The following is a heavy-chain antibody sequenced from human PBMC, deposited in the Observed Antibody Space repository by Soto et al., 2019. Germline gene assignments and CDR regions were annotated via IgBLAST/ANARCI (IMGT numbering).Heavy chain of an antibody. D-gene: IGHD6-19*01. Sequence: EVQLVESGGGLVQPGGSLRLSCAASGLIFSDYHMDWVRQAPGKGLEWVGRIRRKANSYTTEYAASVKGRFTISRDDPTSSLYLQMNSLKTEDTAVYYCAMLGGWSGGSNDMDVWGQGTTVTVSS. J-gene: IGHJ6*02. CDR2: IRRKANSYTT. CDR3: AMLGGWSGGSNDMDV. CDR1: GLIFSDYH. V-gene: IGHV3-72*01.